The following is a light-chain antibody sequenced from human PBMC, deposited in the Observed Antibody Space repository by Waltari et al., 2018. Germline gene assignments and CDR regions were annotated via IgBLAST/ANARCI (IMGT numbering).Light chain of an antibody. CDR3: QSVDSGRPWHVL. V-gene: IGLV3-25*03. Sequence: SSDLTQPPSVSVSPGQTARIPCSGETLPTRYTYWYQRKPGQAPTLIIYKEKERPPGTPERFSGSRSGTTVTLTITGVQAEDEAEFFCQSVDSGRPWHVLFGGGTKLTVL. CDR1: TLPTRY. CDR2: KEK. J-gene: IGLJ2*01.